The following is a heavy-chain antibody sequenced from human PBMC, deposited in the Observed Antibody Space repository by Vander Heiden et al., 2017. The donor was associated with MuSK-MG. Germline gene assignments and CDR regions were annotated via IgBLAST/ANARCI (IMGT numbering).Heavy chain of an antibody. CDR2: INHSGST. CDR1: GGSFSGYY. J-gene: IGHJ4*02. Sequence: QVQLQQWGAGLLKPSETLSLTCAVYGGSFSGYYWSWNRQPPGKGLEWIGEINHSGSTNYNPSLKSRVTISVDTSKNQLSLKLSSVTAADTAVYYCARGRVDHYFDYWGQGTLVTVSS. D-gene: IGHD2-15*01. CDR3: ARGRVDHYFDY. V-gene: IGHV4-34*01.